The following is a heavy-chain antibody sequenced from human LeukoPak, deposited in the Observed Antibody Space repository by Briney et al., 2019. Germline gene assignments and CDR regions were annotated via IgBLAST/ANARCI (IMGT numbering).Heavy chain of an antibody. CDR2: INPSGGST. V-gene: IGHV1-46*01. D-gene: IGHD6-13*01. CDR3: ARVRSPYSSSWGRGANWFDP. Sequence: ASVKVSCKASGYTFTSYYMHWVRQAPGQGLEWMGLINPSGGSTSYAQKFQGRVTMTRNTSISTAYMELSSLRSEDTAVYYCARVRSPYSSSWGRGANWFDPWGQGTLVTVSS. CDR1: GYTFTSYY. J-gene: IGHJ5*02.